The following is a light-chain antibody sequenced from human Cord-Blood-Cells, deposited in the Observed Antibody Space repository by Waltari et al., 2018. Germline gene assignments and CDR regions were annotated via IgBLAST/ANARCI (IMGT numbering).Light chain of an antibody. Sequence: EIVLTQSQATLSLSPGERATLSCRASQSVSSYLACYQQKPGQAPRLLIYDASNRATGIPARFSGSGSGTDFTLTISSLEPEDFAVYYCQQRSNWPLTFGGGTKVEIK. V-gene: IGKV3-11*01. CDR3: QQRSNWPLT. J-gene: IGKJ4*01. CDR1: QSVSSY. CDR2: DAS.